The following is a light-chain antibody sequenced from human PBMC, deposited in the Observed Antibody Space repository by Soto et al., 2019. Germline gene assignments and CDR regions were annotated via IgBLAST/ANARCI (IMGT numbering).Light chain of an antibody. CDR2: GAS. V-gene: IGKV3-20*01. J-gene: IGKJ1*01. CDR1: QSVSNTY. CDR3: KQSGSSGK. Sequence: IVFTHSPFTVSPSPGERATLSFMASQSVSNTYLAWYQQKPGQAPRLLIYGASNRAPGIPDRFSGSGSGIDFTLTISSLEPEDFAVYYCKQSGSSGKFGQGTKVAIK.